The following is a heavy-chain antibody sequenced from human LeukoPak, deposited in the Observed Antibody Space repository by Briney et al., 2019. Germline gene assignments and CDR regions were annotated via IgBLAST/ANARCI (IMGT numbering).Heavy chain of an antibody. CDR1: GGSFSGYY. D-gene: IGHD4-17*01. V-gene: IGHV4-34*01. CDR2: INHSGST. Sequence: SETLSLTCAVYGGSFSGYYWSWIRQPPGKGLEWIGEINHSGSTNYNPSLKSRVTISVDTSKNQFSLKLSSVTAADTAVYYCARGYDYGVSWFDPWGQGTLVTVPS. CDR3: ARGYDYGVSWFDP. J-gene: IGHJ5*02.